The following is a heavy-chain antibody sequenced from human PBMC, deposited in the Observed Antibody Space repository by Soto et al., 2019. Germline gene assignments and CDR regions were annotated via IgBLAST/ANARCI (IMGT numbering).Heavy chain of an antibody. Sequence: DWTGGSLRLSCPASGFTFTDHYMTWLRHAPGKGLEWVSYSNSGGRNIYYADSVRGRFTISRDNAKNSVYLQMSSLRAEDTAIYYCARDIRGANWGQGTLVIVSS. CDR2: SNSGGRNI. J-gene: IGHJ4*02. D-gene: IGHD3-10*01. V-gene: IGHV3-11*01. CDR3: ARDIRGAN. CDR1: GFTFTDHY.